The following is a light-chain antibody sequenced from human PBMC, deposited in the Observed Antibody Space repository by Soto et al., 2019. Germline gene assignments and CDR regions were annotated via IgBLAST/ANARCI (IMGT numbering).Light chain of an antibody. V-gene: IGKV1-5*01. CDR3: QQYNSYSGT. CDR1: QNIDTR. J-gene: IGKJ2*01. CDR2: EAS. Sequence: DIQMTQSPSTLSASIGDTVTITCRASQNIDTRLAWYQQKPGRAPKVLISEASFLERGVPSRFSGSGSGTDFSLTIRSLQPEDFATYYCQQYNSYSGTFGQGTKLEAK.